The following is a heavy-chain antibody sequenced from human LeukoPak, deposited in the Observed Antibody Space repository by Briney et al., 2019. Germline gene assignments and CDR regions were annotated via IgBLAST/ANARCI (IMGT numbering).Heavy chain of an antibody. Sequence: PSETLSLTCAVAGGSISSGGYSWSCIRQPPGKGLEWIGYIYHSGSTYYNPSLKSRVTISVDRSENQFSLNLSSVTAADTAVYYCARFSMSTRFFDYWGQGTLVTVSS. CDR3: ARFSMSTRFFDY. CDR2: IYHSGST. V-gene: IGHV4-30-2*01. D-gene: IGHD2-2*01. J-gene: IGHJ4*02. CDR1: GGSISSGGYS.